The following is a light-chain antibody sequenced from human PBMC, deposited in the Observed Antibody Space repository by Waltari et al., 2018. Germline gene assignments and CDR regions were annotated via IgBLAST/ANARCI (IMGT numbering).Light chain of an antibody. CDR2: GAS. CDR3: QQYGSSPIT. J-gene: IGKJ5*01. Sequence: EIVLTQSPGTLSLSPGERATLSCRASQSVSSSNLAWIQQKPGQAPRLLIHGASSRATGIPDRFSGIGYGTDFTLTVSRLEPEDFAVYYCQQYGSSPITFGQGTRLEIK. CDR1: QSVSSSN. V-gene: IGKV3-20*01.